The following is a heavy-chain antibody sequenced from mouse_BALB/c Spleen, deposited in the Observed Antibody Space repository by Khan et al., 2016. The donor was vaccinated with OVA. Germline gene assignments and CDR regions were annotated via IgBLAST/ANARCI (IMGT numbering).Heavy chain of an antibody. J-gene: IGHJ3*01. V-gene: IGHV1S132*01. CDR1: GYVFTSYW. CDR2: IYPGTGST. D-gene: IGHD2-3*01. CDR3: ARECYDGGWFDY. Sequence: QVQLQQSGAELVRPGASVNLSCKTSGYVFTSYWIHWVKQRSGQGLEWIARIYPGTGSTFYNENFKGKSTLTADKSSTTAYMQLSSLKSEDSAVYFCARECYDGGWFDYWGQGTLVTVSA.